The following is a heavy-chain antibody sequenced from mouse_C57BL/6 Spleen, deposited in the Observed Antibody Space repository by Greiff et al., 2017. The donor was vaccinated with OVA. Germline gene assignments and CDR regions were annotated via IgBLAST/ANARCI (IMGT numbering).Heavy chain of an antibody. V-gene: IGHV1-55*01. D-gene: IGHD1-1*01. CDR1: GYTFTSYW. CDR3: ARSDYGTDDYYYAMDY. Sequence: VQLQQPGAELVKPGASVKMSCKASGYTFTSYWITWVKQRPGQGLEWIGDIYPGSGSTNYNEKFKSKATLTVDTSSSTAYMQLSSLTSEDSAVYYCARSDYGTDDYYYAMDYWGQGTSVTVSS. CDR2: IYPGSGST. J-gene: IGHJ4*01.